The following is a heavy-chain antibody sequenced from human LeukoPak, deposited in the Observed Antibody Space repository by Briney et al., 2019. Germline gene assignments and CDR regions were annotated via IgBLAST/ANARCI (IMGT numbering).Heavy chain of an antibody. CDR2: MSYDGSNK. Sequence: GGSLRLSCAASGFTFSSYAMHWVRQAPGKGLEWVAVMSYDGSNKYYADSVKGRFTISKDNSQNTLYLQMNSLRAEDTAVYYCASHRGDYATGYFDYWGQGTLVTVSS. J-gene: IGHJ4*02. V-gene: IGHV3-30-3*01. CDR1: GFTFSSYA. D-gene: IGHD1-1*01. CDR3: ASHRGDYATGYFDY.